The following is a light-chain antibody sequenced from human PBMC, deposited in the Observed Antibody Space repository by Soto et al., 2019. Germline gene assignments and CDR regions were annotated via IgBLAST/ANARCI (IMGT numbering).Light chain of an antibody. J-gene: IGKJ3*01. V-gene: IGKV3-20*01. CDR2: ASS. Sequence: EIVLTQSPGTLSLSQGESATLSCRASQSVSSSYFAWYQQKPGQAPRLLIYASSSRATGIPDRFSGGGSGTDFTLTIGRLEPEDYAVYYCHQHGTSPFTFGPGTKVDV. CDR1: QSVSSSY. CDR3: HQHGTSPFT.